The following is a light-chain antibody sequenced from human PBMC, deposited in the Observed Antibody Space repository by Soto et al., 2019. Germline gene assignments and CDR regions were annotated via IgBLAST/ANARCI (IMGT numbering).Light chain of an antibody. V-gene: IGLV2-14*03. J-gene: IGLJ2*01. CDR1: SSDVGASNY. Sequence: QSALTQPASVSGSPGQSITISCTGTSSDVGASNYVSWYQQHPGEAPKLMISDVTDRPSGVSYRFSGSKSGSTASLTISGRQAEDEADYFCSSYAPSSTVVFGGGTKLTVL. CDR2: DVT. CDR3: SSYAPSSTVV.